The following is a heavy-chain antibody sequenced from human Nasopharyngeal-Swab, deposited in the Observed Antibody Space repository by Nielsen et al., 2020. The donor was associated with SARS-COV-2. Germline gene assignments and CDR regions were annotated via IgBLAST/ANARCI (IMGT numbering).Heavy chain of an antibody. CDR3: ARGPLTYGSRWSPYY. CDR1: GFTFSDYY. J-gene: IGHJ4*02. Sequence: GGSLRLSCAASGFTFSDYYMTWVRQAPGKGMAWVSYISATGNTVYYADSVKGRFTISRDNAKNSLYLQMNSPRAEDTAVYYCARGPLTYGSRWSPYYWGQGTLVTVSS. CDR2: ISATGNTV. D-gene: IGHD6-13*01. V-gene: IGHV3-11*04.